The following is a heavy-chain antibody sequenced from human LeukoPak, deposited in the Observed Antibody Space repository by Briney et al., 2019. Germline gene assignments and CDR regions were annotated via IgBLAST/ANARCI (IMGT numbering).Heavy chain of an antibody. D-gene: IGHD3-22*01. CDR1: GFTLSSHW. CDR3: AKDGTSSSGYCNY. Sequence: GGSLRLSCEASGFTLSSHWMSWVRQAPGKGLEWLGNINQDGSEMNSVDSVKGRFTISRDNGKNSLYLQMNSLRAEDTAVYYCAKDGTSSSGYCNYWGQGTLVTVSS. V-gene: IGHV3-7*01. CDR2: INQDGSEM. J-gene: IGHJ4*02.